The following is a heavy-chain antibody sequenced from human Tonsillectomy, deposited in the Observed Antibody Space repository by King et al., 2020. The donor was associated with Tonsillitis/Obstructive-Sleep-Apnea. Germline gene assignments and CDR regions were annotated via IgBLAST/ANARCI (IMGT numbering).Heavy chain of an antibody. CDR1: GLTFSNYA. V-gene: IGHV3-23*04. D-gene: IGHD4-11*01. Sequence: VQLVESGGGLVQPGGSLRLSCAASGLTFSNYAMSWVRQAPGKGLEWVSAISGSGGSTFYADSVKGRFTISRDNSKNTLYLQMNSLRAEDTAVYYCAKDPTVGPYYYYYYYMDVWGKGTTVTVSS. CDR2: ISGSGGST. J-gene: IGHJ6*03. CDR3: AKDPTVGPYYYYYYYMDV.